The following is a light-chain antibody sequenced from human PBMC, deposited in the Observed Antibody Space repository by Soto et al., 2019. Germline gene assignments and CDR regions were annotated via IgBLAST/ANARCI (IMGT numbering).Light chain of an antibody. CDR1: QSVSSN. CDR2: GAS. J-gene: IGKJ2*01. CDR3: QQYNNWPPYT. V-gene: IGKV3-15*01. Sequence: EIVMTQSPATLSVSPGERATLSCRASQSVSSNLAWYQQKPGQAPRLLIYGASTRATGIPARFSGSGSGTEFTLTISSLQSEEFAVYYCQQYNNWPPYTFSQGT.